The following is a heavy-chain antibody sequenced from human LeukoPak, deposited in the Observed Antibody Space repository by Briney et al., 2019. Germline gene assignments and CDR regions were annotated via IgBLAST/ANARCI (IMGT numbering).Heavy chain of an antibody. D-gene: IGHD3-3*01. CDR3: ARYGDYDFWSKDFQH. CDR1: GGSFGTST. V-gene: IGHV1-69*06. CDR2: IIPLFGAA. J-gene: IGHJ1*01. Sequence: SVKVSCKASGGSFGTSTISWVRQAPGQGLEWMGGIIPLFGAANYAQKFKGRVTITADKSTSTAYMELRSLRSDDTAVYYCARYGDYDFWSKDFQHWGQGTLVTVSS.